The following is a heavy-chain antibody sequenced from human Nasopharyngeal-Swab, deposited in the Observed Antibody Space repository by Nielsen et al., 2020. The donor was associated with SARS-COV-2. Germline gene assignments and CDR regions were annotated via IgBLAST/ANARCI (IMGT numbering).Heavy chain of an antibody. CDR2: IRSKGNNYAT. D-gene: IGHD2-15*01. V-gene: IGHV3-73*01. Sequence: GESLKISCAASGFTFIDSAIHWVRQASGKGPDWVCLIRSKGNNYATAYAASVKGRFIIFRDDPTNTAYLQMNSLKTEDTAMYYCTRCGGGCYSGRDYWGQGTLVTVSS. CDR1: GFTFIDSA. J-gene: IGHJ4*02. CDR3: TRCGGGCYSGRDY.